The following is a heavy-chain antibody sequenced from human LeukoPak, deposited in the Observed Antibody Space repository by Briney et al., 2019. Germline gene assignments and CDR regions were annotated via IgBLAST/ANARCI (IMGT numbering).Heavy chain of an antibody. V-gene: IGHV3-23*01. CDR1: GFIFSAFG. J-gene: IGHJ4*02. CDR2: INSGGGVT. D-gene: IGHD1-1*01. CDR3: ASSMGFWNAEFTSITD. Sequence: GGSLRLSCAASGFIFSAFGMTWVRQPPGKGLEWVSAINSGGGVTYYADSVKGRFTISRDNSENTLFLQTDSLRAEDTAVYFCASSMGFWNAEFTSITDWGQGTQVTVSS.